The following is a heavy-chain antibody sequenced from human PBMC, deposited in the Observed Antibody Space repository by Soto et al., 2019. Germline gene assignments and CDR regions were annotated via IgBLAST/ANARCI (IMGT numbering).Heavy chain of an antibody. D-gene: IGHD3-3*01. V-gene: IGHV4-31*03. Sequence: QVQLQESGPGLVKPSQTLSLTCTVSGGSISSGGYYWSWIRQHPGKGLEWIGYIYYSGSTYYNPSPQRRVTSAVDTAKNQFSLQLSSVTAADTAVYYCARSSRYSSWGYGMDVWGQGTTVTVSS. CDR1: GGSISSGGYY. J-gene: IGHJ6*02. CDR3: ARSSRYSSWGYGMDV. CDR2: IYYSGST.